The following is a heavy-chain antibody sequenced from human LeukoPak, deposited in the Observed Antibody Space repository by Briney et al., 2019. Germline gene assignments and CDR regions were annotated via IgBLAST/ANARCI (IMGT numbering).Heavy chain of an antibody. Sequence: SQTLSLTCTVSGGSISSGSYYWRWIRQPAGTGLEWIGRIYTSGSTNYNPSLKSRVTISVDTSKNQFSLKLSSVTAADTAVYYCARDPAPGRYYFDYWGQGTLVTVSS. J-gene: IGHJ4*02. CDR3: ARDPAPGRYYFDY. CDR2: IYTSGST. V-gene: IGHV4-61*02. CDR1: GGSISSGSYY.